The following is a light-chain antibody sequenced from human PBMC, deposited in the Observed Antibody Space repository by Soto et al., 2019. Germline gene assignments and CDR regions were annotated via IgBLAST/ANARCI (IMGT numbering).Light chain of an antibody. V-gene: IGLV2-14*01. CDR2: EVS. J-gene: IGLJ1*01. CDR3: SSYTSSSTYV. CDR1: SSDVGGYNY. Sequence: SVRTPPASVSGSPGQSITISCTVTSSDVGGYNYVSWYQQHPGKAPKLMIYEVSNRPSGVSNRFSGSKSGNTASLTISGLQAEDEADYYCSSYTSSSTYVFGTGTKVTVL.